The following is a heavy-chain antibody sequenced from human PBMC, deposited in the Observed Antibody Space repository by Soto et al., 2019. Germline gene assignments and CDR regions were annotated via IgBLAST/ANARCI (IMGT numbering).Heavy chain of an antibody. Sequence: QVQLVQSGAELKKPGASVNISCQASGFTFSDTLINWVRQGPGQRLEWMGWINPANGNTRYSESFQGRVTISSLSSASTAYVARSDLTSEDTAVYSCARDMVSVGPRANDAFDVWGQGTMLTVSS. J-gene: IGHJ3*01. CDR2: INPANGNT. D-gene: IGHD2-21*01. V-gene: IGHV1-3*01. CDR1: GFTFSDTL. CDR3: ARDMVSVGPRANDAFDV.